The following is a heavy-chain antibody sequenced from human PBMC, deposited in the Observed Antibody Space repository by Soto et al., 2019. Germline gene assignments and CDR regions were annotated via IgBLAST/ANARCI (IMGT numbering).Heavy chain of an antibody. CDR2: ISGSGGST. D-gene: IGHD6-19*01. CDR1: GFTFSSYA. V-gene: IGHV3-23*01. J-gene: IGHJ4*02. Sequence: EVPLLESGGGLVQPGGSLRLSCAASGFTFSSYAMSWVRQAPGKGLEWVSAISGSGGSTYYADSVKGRFTISRDTSKNTLYLQMNSLRGEDTAVYYCARRSSGWYFDYWGQGTLVTVSS. CDR3: ARRSSGWYFDY.